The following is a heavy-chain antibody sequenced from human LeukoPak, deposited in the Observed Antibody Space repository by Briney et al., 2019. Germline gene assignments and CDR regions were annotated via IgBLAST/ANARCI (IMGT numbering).Heavy chain of an antibody. CDR2: IKSKTDGGTT. CDR1: GFTFSNAW. Sequence: GGSLRLSCAASGFTFSNAWMSWVRQAPGKGLEWVGRIKSKTDGGTTDYAEPVKGRFTISRDDSKYTLYLQMNSLKTEDIAVYYCTASLIVWDYWGQRALATVSS. CDR3: TASLIVWDY. V-gene: IGHV3-15*01. J-gene: IGHJ4*02. D-gene: IGHD3-22*01.